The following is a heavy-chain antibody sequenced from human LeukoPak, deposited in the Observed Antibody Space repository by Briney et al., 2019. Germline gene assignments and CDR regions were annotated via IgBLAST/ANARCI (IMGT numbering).Heavy chain of an antibody. V-gene: IGHV3-33*01. J-gene: IGHJ4*02. CDR1: GFTFSSYG. CDR2: IWYDGSNK. CDR3: ARGSTAMVHYYFDY. Sequence: PGGSLRLSCAASGFTFSSYGMHWVRQAPGKGLEWVAVIWYDGSNKYYADSVKGRFTISRDNSKNTLYLQMNSLRAEDTAVYYCARGSTAMVHYYFDYWGQGTLVTVSS. D-gene: IGHD5-18*01.